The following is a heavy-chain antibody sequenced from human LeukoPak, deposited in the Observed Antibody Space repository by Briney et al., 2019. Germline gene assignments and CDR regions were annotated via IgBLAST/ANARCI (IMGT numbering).Heavy chain of an antibody. D-gene: IGHD3-22*01. CDR3: ARDQTVGVVVIKYYFDY. CDR1: GDSISSSSYY. V-gene: IGHV4-39*07. CDR2: LYSSGNT. J-gene: IGHJ4*02. Sequence: PSETLSLTCSVSGDSISSSSYYWGWIRQPPGKGLEWIGSLYSSGNTYYNPSLKSRVTISVDTSKNQFSLKLSSVTAADTAVYYCARDQTVGVVVIKYYFDYWGQGTLVTVSS.